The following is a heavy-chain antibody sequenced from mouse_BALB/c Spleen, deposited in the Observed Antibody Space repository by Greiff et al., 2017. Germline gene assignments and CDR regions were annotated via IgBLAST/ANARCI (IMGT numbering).Heavy chain of an antibody. Sequence: EVKLQESGPGLVKPSQSLSLTCTVTGYSITSDYAWNWIRQFPGNKLEWMGYISYSGSTSYNPSLKSRISITRDTSKNQFFLQLNSVTTEDTATYYCARDYYYGSDFDYWGQGTTLTVSS. J-gene: IGHJ2*01. CDR3: ARDYYYGSDFDY. D-gene: IGHD1-1*01. V-gene: IGHV3-2*02. CDR2: ISYSGST. CDR1: GYSITSDYA.